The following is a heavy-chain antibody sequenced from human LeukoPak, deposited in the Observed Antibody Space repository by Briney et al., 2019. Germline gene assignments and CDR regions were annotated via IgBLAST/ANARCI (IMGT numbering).Heavy chain of an antibody. Sequence: ASVKVSCKASGCTFTSYYMHWVRQAPGQGLEWMGIINPSGGSTSYAQKFQGRVHMTRDTSTSTVYMELSCQSSEDTAVYYCAREKRSGRNPVVDYWGQGTLVTVSS. D-gene: IGHD1-26*01. J-gene: IGHJ4*02. CDR3: AREKRSGRNPVVDY. V-gene: IGHV1-46*01. CDR2: INPSGGST. CDR1: GCTFTSYY.